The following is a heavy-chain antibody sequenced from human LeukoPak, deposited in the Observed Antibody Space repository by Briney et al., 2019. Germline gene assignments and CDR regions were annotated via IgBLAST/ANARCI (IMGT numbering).Heavy chain of an antibody. CDR2: INHGGST. CDR3: ARGFGPDIVVEPAAPYYYYGMDV. V-gene: IGHV4-34*01. J-gene: IGHJ6*02. Sequence: SETLSLTCAVYGGSFSGYYCSWIRQPPGKGLEWIGEINHGGSTNYNPSLKSRVTMSVDTSKNQFSLKLSSVTAADTAVYYCARGFGPDIVVEPAAPYYYYGMDVWGQGTTVTVSS. D-gene: IGHD2-2*01. CDR1: GGSFSGYY.